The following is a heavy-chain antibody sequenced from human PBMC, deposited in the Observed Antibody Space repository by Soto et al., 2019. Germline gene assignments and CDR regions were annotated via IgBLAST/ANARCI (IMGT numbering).Heavy chain of an antibody. CDR1: SDSISNYY. CDR3: ARVPDY. Sequence: PSETLSLTCTVSSDSISNYYCSWFRQPPGKGLEWIGYMHYNGYTSYNPSLRSRVTISVDTSKNQFSLKLTSVTAADTAVYYCARVPDYWGQGTLVTVSS. V-gene: IGHV4-59*12. J-gene: IGHJ4*02. CDR2: MHYNGYT.